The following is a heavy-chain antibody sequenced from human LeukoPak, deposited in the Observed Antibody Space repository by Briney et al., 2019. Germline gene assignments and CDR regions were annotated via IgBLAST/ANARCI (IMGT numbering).Heavy chain of an antibody. CDR3: ARNRYCSGGNCYSLRSLDP. Sequence: GGSLRLSCAASGFTFSSYAMHWVRQAPGKGLEYVSTISSNGGSTYYANSVKGRFTISRDNSENTLYLQMDSLRAEDMAVYYCARNRYCSGGNCYSLRSLDPWGQGTLVTVSS. CDR2: ISSNGGST. J-gene: IGHJ5*02. D-gene: IGHD2-15*01. CDR1: GFTFSSYA. V-gene: IGHV3-64*01.